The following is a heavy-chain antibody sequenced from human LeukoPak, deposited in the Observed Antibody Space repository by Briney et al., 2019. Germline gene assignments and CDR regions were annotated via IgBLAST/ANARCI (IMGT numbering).Heavy chain of an antibody. D-gene: IGHD6-6*01. Sequence: PSETLSLTCAVYGGSFSGYYWSWIRQPPGKGLEWIGEINHSGSTNYNPSLKSRVTISVDTSKNQFSLKLSSVTAADTVVYYCARSPDIAARPLDYWGQGTLVTVSS. J-gene: IGHJ4*02. CDR3: ARSPDIAARPLDY. CDR1: GGSFSGYY. V-gene: IGHV4-34*01. CDR2: INHSGST.